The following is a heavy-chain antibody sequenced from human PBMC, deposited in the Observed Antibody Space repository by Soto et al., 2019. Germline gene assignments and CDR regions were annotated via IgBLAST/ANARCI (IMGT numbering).Heavy chain of an antibody. CDR2: ISSDGSDK. Sequence: QVQLVESGGGVVQPGRSLRLSCAASGFTFSNFGMQWVRQAPGKGLEWVAAISSDGSDKYYSESVKGRFTISRDNSKNTLFLQMNSLRVEDTAVYYCAKGSEVARQELDYWGQGTLVTVSS. CDR3: AKGSEVARQELDY. CDR1: GFTFSNFG. J-gene: IGHJ4*02. V-gene: IGHV3-30*18. D-gene: IGHD2-15*01.